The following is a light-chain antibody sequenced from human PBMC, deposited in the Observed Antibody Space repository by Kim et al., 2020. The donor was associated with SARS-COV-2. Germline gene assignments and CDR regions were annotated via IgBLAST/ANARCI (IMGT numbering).Light chain of an antibody. Sequence: SPRERAPHACVASQIVKYYLAWYQQKPGQAPSLLIYDTSTRATGIPARFSGSGSGTDFTLTISSLEPDDFAVYYCQQRSNWPLTFGGGTKVDIK. V-gene: IGKV3-11*01. CDR3: QQRSNWPLT. J-gene: IGKJ4*01. CDR1: QIVKYY. CDR2: DTS.